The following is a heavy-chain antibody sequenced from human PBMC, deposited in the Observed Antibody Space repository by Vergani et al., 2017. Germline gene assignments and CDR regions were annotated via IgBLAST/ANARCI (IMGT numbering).Heavy chain of an antibody. D-gene: IGHD1-7*01. CDR1: GFTFSSYS. CDR3: ARDPYNWNYKGAFDI. J-gene: IGHJ3*02. V-gene: IGHV3-21*01. Sequence: VQLVESGGGLVKPGGSLRLSCAASGFTFSSYSMNWVRQAPGKGLECVSSISSSSLYIYYADSVKGRFTIFRDNAKNSLYLQMNSMRAEDTAVYYCARDPYNWNYKGAFDIWGQGTMVTVSS. CDR2: ISSSSLYI.